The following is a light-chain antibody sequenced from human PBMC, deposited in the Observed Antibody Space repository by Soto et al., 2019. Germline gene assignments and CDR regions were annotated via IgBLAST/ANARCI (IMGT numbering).Light chain of an antibody. J-gene: IGKJ4*01. V-gene: IGKV1-9*01. CDR3: QQLNNYPLT. CDR1: QGISSS. Sequence: DIQLTQSPTFLSASVGDRVTITCRASQGISSSLAWYQQKPGKAPKILIYAASTLQSWVLLRFSGSGSGTEFTLTISSLQPEDFGTYYCQQLNNYPLTFGGGTKVEIK. CDR2: AAS.